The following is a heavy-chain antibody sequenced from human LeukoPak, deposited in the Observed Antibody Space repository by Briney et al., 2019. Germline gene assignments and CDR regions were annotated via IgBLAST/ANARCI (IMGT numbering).Heavy chain of an antibody. CDR2: IYYSGST. CDR3: ARGGQLWQYFDY. J-gene: IGHJ4*02. CDR1: GGSISSYY. V-gene: IGHV4-59*01. D-gene: IGHD5-18*01. Sequence: SETLSLTCTVSGGSISSYYGSWIRQPPGKGLEWIGYIYYSGSTNYNPSLKSRVTISVDTSKNQFSLKLSSVTAADTAVYYCARGGQLWQYFDYWGQGTLVTVSS.